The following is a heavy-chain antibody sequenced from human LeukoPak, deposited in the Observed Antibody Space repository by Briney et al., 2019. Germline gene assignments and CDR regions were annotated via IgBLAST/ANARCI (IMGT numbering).Heavy chain of an antibody. CDR3: ARVRGYYDSSGLPDY. CDR2: INPNSGGT. J-gene: IGHJ4*02. V-gene: IGHV1-2*02. D-gene: IGHD3-22*01. Sequence: ASVKVSCKASGYTFTGYYMHWVRQAPGQGLEWTGWINPNSGGTNYAQRFQGRVTMTRDTSISAAYIELSRLRSDDTAVYYCARVRGYYDSSGLPDYWGQGTLVTVSS. CDR1: GYTFTGYY.